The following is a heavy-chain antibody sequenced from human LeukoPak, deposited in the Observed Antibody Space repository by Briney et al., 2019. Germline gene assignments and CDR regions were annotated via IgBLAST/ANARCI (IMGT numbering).Heavy chain of an antibody. CDR2: ISYSGST. D-gene: IGHD4-17*01. CDR1: SGSISSGGYY. J-gene: IGHJ4*02. CDR3: ARCAVTTTGYYFDY. Sequence: SETLSLTCTVSSGSISSGGYYWSWIRQHPGKGLEWIGYISYSGSTYYNPSLKSRVTISVDTSKNQFSLKLSSVTAADTAVYYCARCAVTTTGYYFDYWGQGTLVTVSS. V-gene: IGHV4-31*03.